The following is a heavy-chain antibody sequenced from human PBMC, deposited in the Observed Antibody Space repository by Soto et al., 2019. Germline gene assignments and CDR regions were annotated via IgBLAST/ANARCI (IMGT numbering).Heavy chain of an antibody. CDR3: AKRTENGGHEYYFDS. CDR1: GLTFDVYA. CDR2: ISSDSGNI. D-gene: IGHD5-12*01. V-gene: IGHV3-9*01. J-gene: IGHJ4*02. Sequence: SMRLSCAASGLTFDVYAMDWVRQPPSQGLEWVSGISSDSGNIFYADSVKGRFTISRDNAKNSLYLQVDSLRTDDTALYYCAKRTENGGHEYYFDSCGQGILLTGSS.